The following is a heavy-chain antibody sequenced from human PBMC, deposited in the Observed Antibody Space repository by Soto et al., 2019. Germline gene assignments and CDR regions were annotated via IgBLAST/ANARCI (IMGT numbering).Heavy chain of an antibody. Sequence: GGSLRLSCAASGFTFSSYAMSWVRQAPGKGLEWVSAISGSGGSTYYADSVKGRFTISRDNSKNTLYLQMNSLRAEDTAVYYCGEIRRGYYYYGMDVWGQGTTVTVSS. D-gene: IGHD3-10*01. CDR2: ISGSGGST. CDR1: GFTFSSYA. V-gene: IGHV3-23*01. J-gene: IGHJ6*02. CDR3: GEIRRGYYYYGMDV.